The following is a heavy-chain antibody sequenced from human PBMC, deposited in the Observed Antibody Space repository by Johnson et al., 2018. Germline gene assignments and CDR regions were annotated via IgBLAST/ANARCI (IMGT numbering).Heavy chain of an antibody. J-gene: IGHJ3*02. V-gene: IGHV3-21*01. Sequence: VQLVQSGGGLVQPGGSLRLSCAVSGFTFSTFDMNWVRQAPGKGLEWVSSISGSSSHIYNADAVKGRFTISRENAQNSLYLQMNNLKAGDTAVYYCARDREGAFDTWGQGTMVTVS. CDR2: ISGSSSHI. CDR1: GFTFSTFD. CDR3: ARDREGAFDT.